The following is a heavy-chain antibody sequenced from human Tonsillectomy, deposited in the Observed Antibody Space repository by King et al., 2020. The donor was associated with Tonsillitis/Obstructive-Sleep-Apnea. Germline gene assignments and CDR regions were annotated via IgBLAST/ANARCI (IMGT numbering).Heavy chain of an antibody. CDR3: ATDLGRTTKEADAFDI. D-gene: IGHD1/OR15-1a*01. CDR1: GYTLTELS. Sequence: QLVQSGAEVKKPGASVKVSCKVSGYTLTELSMHWVRQAPGKGLEWMGGFDPEDGETIYAQKFQGRVTMTEDTSTDTAYMELSSLRYEDTAVYYCATDLGRTTKEADAFDIWGQGTMVTVSS. CDR2: FDPEDGET. V-gene: IGHV1-24*01. J-gene: IGHJ3*02.